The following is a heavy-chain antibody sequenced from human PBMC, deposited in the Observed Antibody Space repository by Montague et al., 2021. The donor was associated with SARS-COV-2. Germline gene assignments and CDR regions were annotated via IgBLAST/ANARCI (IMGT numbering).Heavy chain of an antibody. CDR3: ASSGTWYDLDY. D-gene: IGHD2-15*01. J-gene: IGHJ4*02. V-gene: IGHV3-7*01. CDR2: IKQDGSEI. CDR1: GFSISNYY. Sequence: SLRLSCAVSGFSISNYYMNWVRQAPGKGPEWVANIKQDGSEIYYVDSVKGRFTMSRDTAQNSLFLQMNSLRADDTAVYFCASSGTWYDLDYWGQGTLVTVSS.